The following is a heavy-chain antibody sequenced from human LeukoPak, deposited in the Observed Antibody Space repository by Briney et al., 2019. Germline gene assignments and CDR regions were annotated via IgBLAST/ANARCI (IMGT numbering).Heavy chain of an antibody. V-gene: IGHV4-4*07. CDR1: GASISAFH. Sequence: SETLSLTCNVSGASISAFHWTWFRQPAGKGLEWIGLIYSSGSTLFNPSLKSRVAMSVDLTKNQLSLKLTSVTAADTAMDYCARKDGDYWGRGTLVTVSS. CDR2: IYSSGST. J-gene: IGHJ4*02. CDR3: ARKDGDY.